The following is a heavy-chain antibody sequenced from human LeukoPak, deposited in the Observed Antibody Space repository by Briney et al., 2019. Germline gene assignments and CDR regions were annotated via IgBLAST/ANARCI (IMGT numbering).Heavy chain of an antibody. CDR1: GGSISSGGYY. J-gene: IGHJ6*02. Sequence: SQTLSLTCTVSGGSISSGGYYWSWIRQHPGKGLEWIGYIYYSGSTHYNPSLKSRVTISVDTSKNQFSLKLSSVTAADTAVYYCATTVTTGYYYGMDVWGQGTTVTVSS. D-gene: IGHD4-17*01. CDR2: IYYSGST. V-gene: IGHV4-31*03. CDR3: ATTVTTGYYYGMDV.